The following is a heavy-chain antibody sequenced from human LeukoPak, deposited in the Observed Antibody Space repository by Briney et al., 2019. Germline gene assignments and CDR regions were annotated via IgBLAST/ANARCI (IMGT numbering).Heavy chain of an antibody. Sequence: GGSLRLSCAASGFTVGTKYMNWVRQAPGKGLEWVSIIYSGGTTNYADSVKGRFTISRDTSKNTLSLQMHSLRAEDTAVYFCARLGDHFHWNLDLWGRGTLVTVPS. D-gene: IGHD3-3*02. CDR3: ARLGDHFHWNLDL. V-gene: IGHV3-53*01. CDR1: GFTVGTKY. J-gene: IGHJ2*01. CDR2: IYSGGTT.